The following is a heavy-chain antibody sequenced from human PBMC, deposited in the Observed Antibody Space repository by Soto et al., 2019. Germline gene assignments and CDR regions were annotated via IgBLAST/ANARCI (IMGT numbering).Heavy chain of an antibody. Sequence: DVQLLESGGGLVQPGGSLRLSGAASGFSFSSYAMSWVRQAPGTGLEWVSVISGSGATTFYRESVKGRFTISRDNSKNTVYLQLNSLRAEDTALYYCAKDHGGDYGDPLYFFDYWGQGALVIVSS. J-gene: IGHJ4*02. CDR2: ISGSGATT. CDR1: GFSFSSYA. D-gene: IGHD4-17*01. V-gene: IGHV3-23*01. CDR3: AKDHGGDYGDPLYFFDY.